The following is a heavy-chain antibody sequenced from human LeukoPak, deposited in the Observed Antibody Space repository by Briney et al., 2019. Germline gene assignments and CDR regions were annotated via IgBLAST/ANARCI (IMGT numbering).Heavy chain of an antibody. CDR2: IYYSGST. J-gene: IGHJ4*02. D-gene: IGHD1-1*01. CDR3: ARIKLEAFDY. V-gene: IGHV4-59*08. Sequence: SETLSLTCTVSGGSISSYYWSWIRQPPGKGLEWIGYIYYSGSTNYNPSLKSRVTISVDTSKNQFSLKLSSVTAADTAVYYCARIKLEAFDYWSQGTLVTVSS. CDR1: GGSISSYY.